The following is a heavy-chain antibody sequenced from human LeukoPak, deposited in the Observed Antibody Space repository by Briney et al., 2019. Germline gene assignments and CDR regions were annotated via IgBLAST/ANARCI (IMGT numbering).Heavy chain of an antibody. V-gene: IGHV1-18*01. CDR2: ISAYNGNT. J-gene: IGHJ5*02. CDR1: GYTFTSYG. D-gene: IGHD6-19*01. Sequence: ASVKVSCKASGYTFTSYGISWVRQAPGQGLEWMGWISAYNGNTNYAQKLQGRVTMTTDTSTSTAYMELRSLRSDDTAVYYCARGRDSSGWYQGYWFDPWGQGTLVTVSS. CDR3: ARGRDSSGWYQGYWFDP.